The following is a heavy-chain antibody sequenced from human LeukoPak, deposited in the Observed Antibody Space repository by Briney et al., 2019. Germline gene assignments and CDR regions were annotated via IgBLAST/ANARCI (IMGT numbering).Heavy chain of an antibody. D-gene: IGHD3-9*01. J-gene: IGHJ4*02. CDR3: ARTSGILAGPFDY. V-gene: IGHV3-33*08. Sequence: PGGSLRLSCAASGFTFSSYGMHWVRQAPGKGLEWVAVIWYDGSNKYYADSVEGRFTISRDNSKNTLYLQMNSLRAEDTAVYYCARTSGILAGPFDYWGQGTLVTVSS. CDR1: GFTFSSYG. CDR2: IWYDGSNK.